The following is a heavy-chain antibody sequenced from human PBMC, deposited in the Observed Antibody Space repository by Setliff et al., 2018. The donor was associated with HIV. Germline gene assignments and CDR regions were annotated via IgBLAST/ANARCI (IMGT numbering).Heavy chain of an antibody. Sequence: SETLSLTCTVSGGSITNYYWSWIRQPPGKGLQWIGYIYTSGSTNYNPSLKSRVTISVDTSKNQFSLKVSSVTAAETAVYYCARGRSFYDPGGFDYWGQGTLVTVSS. CDR2: IYTSGST. CDR1: GGSITNYY. V-gene: IGHV4-4*09. J-gene: IGHJ4*02. CDR3: ARGRSFYDPGGFDY. D-gene: IGHD3-22*01.